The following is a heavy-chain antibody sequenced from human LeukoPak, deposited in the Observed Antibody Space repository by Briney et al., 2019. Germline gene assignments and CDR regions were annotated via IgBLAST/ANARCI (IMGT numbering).Heavy chain of an antibody. CDR2: ISSSSSYI. CDR1: GFTFSSYG. Sequence: PGGSLRLSCAASGFTFSSYGMSWVRQAPGKGLEWVSSISSSSSYIYYADSVKGRFTISRDNAKNSLYLQMNSLRAEDTAVYYCARDRLDNPLFDIWGQGTMVTVSS. CDR3: ARDRLDNPLFDI. J-gene: IGHJ3*02. D-gene: IGHD3-16*01. V-gene: IGHV3-21*01.